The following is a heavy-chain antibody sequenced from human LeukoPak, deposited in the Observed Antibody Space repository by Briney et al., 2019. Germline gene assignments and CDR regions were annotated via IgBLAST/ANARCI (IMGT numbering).Heavy chain of an antibody. CDR1: GGSISSYY. Sequence: SETQSLTCTVSGGSISSYYWSWIRQPPGKGLEWIGYIYYSGSTNYNPSLKSRVAISVDTSKNQFSLKLSSVTAADTAVYYCARDASGYDDAFDIWGQGTMVTVSS. D-gene: IGHD3-22*01. CDR2: IYYSGST. CDR3: ARDASGYDDAFDI. V-gene: IGHV4-59*01. J-gene: IGHJ3*02.